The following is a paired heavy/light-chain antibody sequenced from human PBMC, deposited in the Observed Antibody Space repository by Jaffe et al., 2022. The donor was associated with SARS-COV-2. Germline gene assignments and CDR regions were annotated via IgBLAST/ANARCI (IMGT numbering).Light chain of an antibody. CDR1: QTVSSY. CDR2: DAS. CDR3: QQRSNWPRT. Sequence: EIVLTQSPATLSLSPGERATLSCRASQTVSSYLAWYQQKPGQAPRLLIYDASKRATGIPARFSGSGSGTDFTLTINTLEPEDFAVYYCQQRSNWPRTFGPGTKVDIK. V-gene: IGKV3-11*01. J-gene: IGKJ3*01.
Heavy chain of an antibody. V-gene: IGHV3-48*01. CDR3: ARGDYDYVWGISQFTEV. J-gene: IGHJ4*02. CDR1: GFAFNTYG. D-gene: IGHD3-16*01. Sequence: EVQLVESGGNLVQPGGSLGLSCAGSGFAFNTYGMNWVRQAPGKGLEWISYISSSSSTIHYSDSVKGRFTISRDNGKNSVYLQMNSLRAEDTAVYYCARGDYDYVWGISQFTEVWGQGTLVTVSS. CDR2: ISSSSSTI.